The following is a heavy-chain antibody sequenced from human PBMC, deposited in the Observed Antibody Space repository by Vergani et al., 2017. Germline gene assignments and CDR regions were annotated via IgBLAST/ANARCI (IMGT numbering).Heavy chain of an antibody. CDR3: AKDPSSPTVTSDYYYDYGMDV. V-gene: IGHV3-30*18. CDR2: ISYDGSNK. J-gene: IGHJ6*02. CDR1: GFTFSSYG. Sequence: QVQLVESGGGVVQPGRSLRLSCAASGFTFSSYGMHWVRQAPGKGLEWVEVISYDGSNKYYADSVKGRFTISRDNSKNTLSLQMNSLRAEDTAVYYCAKDPSSPTVTSDYYYDYGMDVWGQGTTVTVSS. D-gene: IGHD4-11*01.